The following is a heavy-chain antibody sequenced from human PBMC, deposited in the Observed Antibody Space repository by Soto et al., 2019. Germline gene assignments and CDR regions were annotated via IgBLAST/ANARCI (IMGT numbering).Heavy chain of an antibody. CDR3: ARDLGEWLENWFDP. Sequence: GGSLRLSCAASGFTFSSYAMHWVRQAPGKGLEWVAVISYDGSNKYYADSVKGRFTISRDNSKNTLYLQMNSLRAEDTAVYYCARDLGEWLENWFDPWGQGTLVTVSS. CDR1: GFTFSSYA. J-gene: IGHJ5*02. CDR2: ISYDGSNK. D-gene: IGHD3-16*01. V-gene: IGHV3-30-3*01.